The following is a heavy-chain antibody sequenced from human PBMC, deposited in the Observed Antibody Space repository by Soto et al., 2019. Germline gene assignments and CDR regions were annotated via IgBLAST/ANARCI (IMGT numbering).Heavy chain of an antibody. V-gene: IGHV3-33*01. Sequence: GGSLRLSCAASGFTFSSYGMHWVRQAPGKGLEWVAVIWYDGSNKYYADSVKGRFTISRDNSKNTLYLQMNSLRAEDTAVYYCARGEAYYYYCMDVWGQGTTVTVSS. J-gene: IGHJ6*02. CDR3: ARGEAYYYYCMDV. CDR1: GFTFSSYG. CDR2: IWYDGSNK.